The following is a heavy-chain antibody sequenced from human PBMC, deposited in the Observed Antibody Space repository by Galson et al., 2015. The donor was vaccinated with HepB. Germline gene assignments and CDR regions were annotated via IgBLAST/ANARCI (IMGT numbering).Heavy chain of an antibody. CDR1: GFTFSSYS. CDR2: ISSSSSYI. Sequence: SLRLSCAASGFTFSSYSMNWVRQAPGKGLEWVSSISSSSSYIYYADSVKGRFTISRDNAKNSLYLQMNSLRAEDTAVYYCARDLALLRYGSGSHFDYWGQGTLVTVSS. D-gene: IGHD3-10*01. CDR3: ARDLALLRYGSGSHFDY. J-gene: IGHJ4*02. V-gene: IGHV3-21*01.